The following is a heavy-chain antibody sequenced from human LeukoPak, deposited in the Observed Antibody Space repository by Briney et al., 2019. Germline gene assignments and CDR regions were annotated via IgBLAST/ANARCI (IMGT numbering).Heavy chain of an antibody. J-gene: IGHJ6*03. Sequence: GGSLRLSCAASGFTFDDYAMHWLRQAPGKGVEGVSGICWNSGSIGYADSVKGRFIISRDNAKNSLYLQMNSLRAEDTALYYCAKDLSALLPGAHNYMDVWGKGTTVTISS. V-gene: IGHV3-9*01. CDR1: GFTFDDYA. D-gene: IGHD3-3*02. CDR3: AKDLSALLPGAHNYMDV. CDR2: ICWNSGSI.